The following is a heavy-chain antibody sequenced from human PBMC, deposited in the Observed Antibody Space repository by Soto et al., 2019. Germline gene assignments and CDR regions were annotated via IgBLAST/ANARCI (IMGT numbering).Heavy chain of an antibody. CDR2: INHSGNT. CDR3: ARGLSDSSGYYHVHYFQH. Sequence: QVQLHQWGAGLLKPSDTLSLTCAVYGGPFSGYFWTWIRQPPGKGLEWIGEINHSGNTNYSPSLKCRVTISLDTSKNQFSLKLSSVTAGDTAVYYCARGLSDSSGYYHVHYFQHWGQGTLVTVSS. J-gene: IGHJ1*01. CDR1: GGPFSGYF. D-gene: IGHD3-22*01. V-gene: IGHV4-34*01.